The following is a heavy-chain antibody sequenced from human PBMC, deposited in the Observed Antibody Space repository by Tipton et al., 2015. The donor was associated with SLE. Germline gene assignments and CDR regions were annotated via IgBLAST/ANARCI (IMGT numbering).Heavy chain of an antibody. V-gene: IGHV3-23*01. D-gene: IGHD6-19*01. Sequence: SLRLSCAASGFTFSSYAMSWVRQAPGKGLEWVSAISGSGGSTYYADSVKGRFTISRDNSKNTLYLQMNSLRAEDTAVYYCAKALRPIAVAGTGAFDIWGQGTMVTVSS. CDR1: GFTFSSYA. J-gene: IGHJ3*02. CDR3: AKALRPIAVAGTGAFDI. CDR2: ISGSGGST.